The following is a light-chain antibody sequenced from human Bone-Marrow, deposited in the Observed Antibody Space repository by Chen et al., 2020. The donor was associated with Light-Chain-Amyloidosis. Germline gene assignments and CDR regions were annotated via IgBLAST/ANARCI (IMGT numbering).Light chain of an antibody. CDR2: EVT. Sequence: QSALPQPASVSGSPGQSITISCTGTSSDVGGANPVSWYQQHPDKAPHLVIYEVTNRPSWVPDRFSGSKSDNPATLTISGLQTEDEADYFCSSYTITNTLVFGSGTRVTGL. CDR3: SSYTITNTLV. V-gene: IGLV2-14*01. CDR1: SSDVGGANP. J-gene: IGLJ1*01.